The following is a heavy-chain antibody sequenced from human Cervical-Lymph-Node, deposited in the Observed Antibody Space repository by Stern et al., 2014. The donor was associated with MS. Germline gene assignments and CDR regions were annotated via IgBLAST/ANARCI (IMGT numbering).Heavy chain of an antibody. CDR3: AKDPSYYYYGMDV. J-gene: IGHJ6*02. CDR2: VSYDGSNK. CDR1: GFTFSSYG. V-gene: IGHV3-30*18. Sequence: VQLLESGGGVVQPGRSLRLSCAASGFTFSSYGMHWVRQAPGKGLEWVAVVSYDGSNKYYADSVKGRFTISRDNSKNTLYLQMNSLRAEDTAVYYCAKDPSYYYYGMDVWGQGATVTVSS.